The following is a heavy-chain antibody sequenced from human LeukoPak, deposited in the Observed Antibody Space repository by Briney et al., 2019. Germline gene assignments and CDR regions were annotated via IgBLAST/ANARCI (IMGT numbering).Heavy chain of an antibody. CDR2: ISDSGAGT. Sequence: PGGSLRLSCAASGFTFRTYAMSWVRQAPGKGLEWVSGISDSGAGTYYADSVKGRFTLSRDNSKNTLYLQMNSLRAEDTALYFCAKLTNVAATGTFDYWGQGALVTVSS. D-gene: IGHD6-13*01. CDR1: GFTFRTYA. J-gene: IGHJ4*02. CDR3: AKLTNVAATGTFDY. V-gene: IGHV3-23*01.